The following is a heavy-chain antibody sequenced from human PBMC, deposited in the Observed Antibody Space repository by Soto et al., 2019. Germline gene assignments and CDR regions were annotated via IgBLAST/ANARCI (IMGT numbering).Heavy chain of an antibody. Sequence: GESLKISCKGSGYSFTSYWIGWVRQMPGKGLEWMGIIYPGDSDNRYSPSLQGQVTISADKSISTAYLQWSSLKASDTAMYYCARPLVVTAGPNAFDIWGQGTMVTVSS. CDR1: GYSFTSYW. J-gene: IGHJ3*02. CDR2: IYPGDSDN. CDR3: ARPLVVTAGPNAFDI. D-gene: IGHD2-21*02. V-gene: IGHV5-51*01.